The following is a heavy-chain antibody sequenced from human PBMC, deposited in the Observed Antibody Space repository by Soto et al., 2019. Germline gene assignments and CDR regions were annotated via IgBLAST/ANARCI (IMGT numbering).Heavy chain of an antibody. Sequence: SETLSLTCTVSGGSISSSSYYWGWVRQPPGKGLEWIGSIYYSGSTYYNPSLKSRVTISVDTSKNQFSLKLSSVTAEDTAVYYCARATFNTAMVPVSYWGQGTLVTVSS. D-gene: IGHD5-18*01. J-gene: IGHJ4*02. V-gene: IGHV4-39*01. CDR2: IYYSGST. CDR3: ARATFNTAMVPVSY. CDR1: GGSISSSSYY.